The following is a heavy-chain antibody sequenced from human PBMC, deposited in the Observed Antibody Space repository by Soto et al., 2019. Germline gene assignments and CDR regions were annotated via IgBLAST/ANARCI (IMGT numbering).Heavy chain of an antibody. J-gene: IGHJ6*02. CDR1: GGSISSSSYY. Sequence: SETLSLTCTVSGGSISSSSYYWGWIRQPPGKGLEWIGSIYYSGSTYYNPSLKSRVTISVDTSKNQFSLKLSSVTAADTAVYYCARQGFLLWFGDPHYGMDVWGQGTTVTVSS. CDR2: IYYSGST. D-gene: IGHD3-10*01. CDR3: ARQGFLLWFGDPHYGMDV. V-gene: IGHV4-39*01.